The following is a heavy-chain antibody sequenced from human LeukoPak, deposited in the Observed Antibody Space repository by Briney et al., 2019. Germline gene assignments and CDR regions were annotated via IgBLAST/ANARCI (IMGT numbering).Heavy chain of an antibody. J-gene: IGHJ4*02. Sequence: PGGSLRLSCAASGFTFSSYGMHWARQAPGKGLEWVAVISYDGSNKYYADSVKGRFTISRDNSKNTLYLQMNSLRAEDTAVYYCAKEVLGYCSSTSCGNFDYWGQGTLVTFSS. V-gene: IGHV3-30*18. D-gene: IGHD2-2*01. CDR1: GFTFSSYG. CDR2: ISYDGSNK. CDR3: AKEVLGYCSSTSCGNFDY.